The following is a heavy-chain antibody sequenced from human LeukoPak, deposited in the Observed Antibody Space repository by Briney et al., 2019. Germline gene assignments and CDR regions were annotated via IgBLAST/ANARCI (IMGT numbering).Heavy chain of an antibody. CDR2: IKQDGSEK. V-gene: IGHV3-7*01. CDR1: GFTFSSYW. J-gene: IGHJ4*02. D-gene: IGHD3-22*01. CDR3: ARGGDYYDSSGYYYMVY. Sequence: GGSLRLSCAASGFTFSSYWTSWVRQAPGKGLEWVANIKQDGSEKYYVDSVKGRFTISRDNAKNSLYLQMNSLRAEDTAVYYCARGGDYYDSSGYYYMVYWGQGTLVTVSS.